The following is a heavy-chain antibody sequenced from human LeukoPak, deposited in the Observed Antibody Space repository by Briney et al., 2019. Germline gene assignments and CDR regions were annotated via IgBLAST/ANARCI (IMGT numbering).Heavy chain of an antibody. CDR2: IWYDGSNK. CDR1: GLTFSSYG. V-gene: IGHV3-33*01. D-gene: IGHD6-13*01. CDR3: ARDRIAAADFFDY. J-gene: IGHJ4*02. Sequence: GGSLRLSCAASGLTFSSYGMHWVRQAPGKGLEWVAVIWYDGSNKYYADSVKGRFTISRDNSKNTLYLQMNSLRAEGTAVYYCARDRIAAADFFDYWGQGTLVTVSS.